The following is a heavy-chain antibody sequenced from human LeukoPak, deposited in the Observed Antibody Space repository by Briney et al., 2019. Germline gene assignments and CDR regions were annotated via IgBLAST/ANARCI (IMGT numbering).Heavy chain of an antibody. CDR1: GFTFSSYG. D-gene: IGHD7-27*01. V-gene: IGHV3-30*18. CDR3: AKSARTGRAFDI. CDR2: ISYDGSNK. J-gene: IGHJ3*02. Sequence: PGGSLRLSCAASGFTFSSYGMHWVRQAPGKGLEWVAVISYDGSNKYYADSVKGRFTISRDNSKNTLYLQMNSLRAEDTAVYYCAKSARTGRAFDIWGQGTMVTVSS.